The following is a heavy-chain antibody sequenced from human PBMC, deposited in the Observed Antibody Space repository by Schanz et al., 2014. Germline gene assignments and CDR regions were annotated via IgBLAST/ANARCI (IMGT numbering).Heavy chain of an antibody. CDR3: ARDSRYCTGVDCKGDAFDL. CDR2: IKEDGSKK. J-gene: IGHJ3*01. D-gene: IGHD2-8*02. V-gene: IGHV3-7*01. CDR1: GFTFSKYG. Sequence: VQLVESGGGVVQPGRSLRLSCAASGFTFSKYGMHWVRQAPGKGLEWVANIKEDGSKKYYVDSVRGRFTISRDNAKNSLYLQLNSLTAEDTAVYHCARDSRYCTGVDCKGDAFDLWGQGTLVTVSS.